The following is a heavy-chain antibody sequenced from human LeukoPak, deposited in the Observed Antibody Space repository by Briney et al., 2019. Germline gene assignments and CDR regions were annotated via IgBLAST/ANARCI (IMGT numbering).Heavy chain of an antibody. CDR3: ARDRSSSNYYYYYMDV. Sequence: PGGSLRLSCAASGFTFDDYAMHWVRRAPGKGLEWVSGISWNSGSVAYADSVKGRFTISRDNAKNSLYLQMNSLRAEDTAVYYCARDRSSSNYYYYYMDVWGKGTTVTVSS. CDR2: ISWNSGSV. V-gene: IGHV3-9*01. CDR1: GFTFDDYA. J-gene: IGHJ6*03. D-gene: IGHD6-6*01.